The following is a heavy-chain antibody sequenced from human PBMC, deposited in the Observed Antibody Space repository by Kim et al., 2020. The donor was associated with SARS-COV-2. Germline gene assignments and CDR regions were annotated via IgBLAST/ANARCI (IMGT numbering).Heavy chain of an antibody. D-gene: IGHD7-27*01. V-gene: IGHV4-59*12. CDR2: ILHTGIT. CDR1: GGSISTYN. CDR3: ARESWGSLDS. Sequence: SETLSLTCTVSGGSISTYNWGWIRQPPGKGLEWIGYILHTGITMYNPSLKSRVTISVDTSKSQFSLNLSSVTAADTAVYYCARESWGSLDSWIQGTLVTVSS. J-gene: IGHJ4*02.